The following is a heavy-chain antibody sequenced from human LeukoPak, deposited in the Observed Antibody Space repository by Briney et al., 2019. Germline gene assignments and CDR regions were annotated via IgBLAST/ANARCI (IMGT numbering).Heavy chain of an antibody. Sequence: KPLETLSLTCAVYGGAFSGYYWSWIRQPPGKGLEWIGEINHSGSTTYNPSLKSRVTISVDTSKNQFSLKLSSVTAADTAVYYCARGDRSYGRCGLWGQGTLVTVSS. D-gene: IGHD5-18*01. CDR2: INHSGST. CDR3: ARGDRSYGRCGL. V-gene: IGHV4-34*01. J-gene: IGHJ4*02. CDR1: GGAFSGYY.